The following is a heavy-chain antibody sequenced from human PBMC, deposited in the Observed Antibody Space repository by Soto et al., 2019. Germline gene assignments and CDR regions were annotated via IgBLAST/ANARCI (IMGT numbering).Heavy chain of an antibody. CDR3: ARHGYNYGGGYFDY. D-gene: IGHD5-18*01. V-gene: IGHV3-66*04. CDR1: GVTVSSNY. CDR2: IYSGGST. J-gene: IGHJ4*02. Sequence: EVQLVESGGGLVQPGGSLRLSCAASGVTVSSNYMSWVRQAPGKGLEWVSVIYSGGSTYYADSVKGRFTISRDNSKNTLYLQMNSLGAEDTAVYYCARHGYNYGGGYFDYWGQGPLVTVSS.